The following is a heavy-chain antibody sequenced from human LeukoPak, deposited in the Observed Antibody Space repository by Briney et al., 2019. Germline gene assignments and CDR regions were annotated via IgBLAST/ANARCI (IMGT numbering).Heavy chain of an antibody. CDR3: ARDHSMSDFWSGFGTGYFDL. V-gene: IGHV1-69*04. Sequence: SVKVSCKASGGTFSSYAISWVRQAPGQGLEWMGRIIPILGIANYAQKFQGRVTITADKSTSTAYMELSSLRSEDTAVYYCARDHSMSDFWSGFGTGYFDLWGRGTLVTVSS. CDR2: IIPILGIA. CDR1: GGTFSSYA. J-gene: IGHJ2*01. D-gene: IGHD3-3*01.